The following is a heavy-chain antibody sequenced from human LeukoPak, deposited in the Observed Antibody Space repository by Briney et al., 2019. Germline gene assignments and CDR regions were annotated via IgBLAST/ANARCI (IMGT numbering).Heavy chain of an antibody. V-gene: IGHV1-69*06. J-gene: IGHJ4*02. CDR2: IIPIFGTA. CDR1: GGTFSSYA. Sequence: SVKVSCKASGGTFSSYAISWVRQAPGQGLEWMGGIIPIFGTANYAQKFRGRVTITADKSTSTAYMELSSLRSEDTAVYYCARSLYGSGSYGYWGQGTLVTVSS. D-gene: IGHD3-10*01. CDR3: ARSLYGSGSYGY.